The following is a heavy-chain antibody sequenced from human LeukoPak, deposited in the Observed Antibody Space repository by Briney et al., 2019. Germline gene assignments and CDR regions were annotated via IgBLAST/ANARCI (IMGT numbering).Heavy chain of an antibody. Sequence: SETLSLTCNVSGDSISSGGNYWGWIRQHPGKGLEWIGYIHYSGSTYHNPSLKSRVTISVDTSKNQFSLKLSSVTAADTAVYYCARVSSYGYYFDYWGQGTLVTVSS. CDR1: GDSISSGGNY. CDR3: ARVSSYGYYFDY. V-gene: IGHV4-31*03. J-gene: IGHJ4*02. D-gene: IGHD5-18*01. CDR2: IHYSGST.